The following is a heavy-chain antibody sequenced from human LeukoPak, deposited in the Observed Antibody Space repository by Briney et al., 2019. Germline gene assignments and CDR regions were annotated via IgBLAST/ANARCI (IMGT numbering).Heavy chain of an antibody. D-gene: IGHD3-3*01. CDR1: GFTFSSYA. J-gene: IGHJ6*02. CDR2: ISGSGGST. Sequence: TGGSLRLSCAASGFTFSSYAMSWVCQAPGKGLEWVSAISGSGGSTYYADSVKGRFTISRDNSKNTLYLQMNSLRAEDTAVYYCAKSRFTRRAGSGEYDSEYYYGMDVWGQGTTVTVSS. V-gene: IGHV3-23*01. CDR3: AKSRFTRRAGSGEYDSEYYYGMDV.